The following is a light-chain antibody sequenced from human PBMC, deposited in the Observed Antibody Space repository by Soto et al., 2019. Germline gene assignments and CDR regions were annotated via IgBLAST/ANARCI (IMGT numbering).Light chain of an antibody. Sequence: QSVLAQPASVSGSPGQSITISCTGTSSDVGGYIYVSWYQQHPGKAPKLMIYDVTSRPSGVSYRFSGSKSGNTASLTISGLQAEDEADYYGSSYTTISSYVFGTGTKVTVL. J-gene: IGLJ1*01. V-gene: IGLV2-14*01. CDR3: SSYTTISSYV. CDR2: DVT. CDR1: SSDVGGYIY.